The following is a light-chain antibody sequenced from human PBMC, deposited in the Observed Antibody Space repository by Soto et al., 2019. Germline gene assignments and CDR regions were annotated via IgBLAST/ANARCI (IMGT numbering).Light chain of an antibody. V-gene: IGLV1-44*01. Sequence: QSVLTQPPSASTTPGQRVTISCSGSSSNIGSNTVNWYQQLPGTAPKLLIYNNKQRPSGVPDRISGSKSATSASLVISGLQSEDEADYYCAAWDDSLNGVLFGGGTKVTVL. CDR2: NNK. CDR1: SSNIGSNT. J-gene: IGLJ2*01. CDR3: AAWDDSLNGVL.